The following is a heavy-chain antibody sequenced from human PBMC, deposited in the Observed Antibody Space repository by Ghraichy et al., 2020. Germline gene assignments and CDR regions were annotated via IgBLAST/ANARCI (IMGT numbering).Heavy chain of an antibody. J-gene: IGHJ4*02. CDR1: GYTLTELS. CDR3: ATGLGYCSSTSCRNFDY. V-gene: IGHV1-24*01. CDR2: FDPEDGET. D-gene: IGHD2-2*01. Sequence: ASVKVSCKVSGYTLTELSMHWVRQAPGKGLEWMGGFDPEDGETIYAQKFQGRVTMTEDTSTDTAYMELSSLRSEDTAVYYCATGLGYCSSTSCRNFDYWGQGTLVTVSS.